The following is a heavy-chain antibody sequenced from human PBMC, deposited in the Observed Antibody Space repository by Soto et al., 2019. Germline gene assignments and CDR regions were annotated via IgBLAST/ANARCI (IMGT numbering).Heavy chain of an antibody. V-gene: IGHV5-10-1*01. CDR1: GYSFTTYW. CDR3: ARLPHSSSWYSYYYGMEV. Sequence: GQSLKISSNGSGYSFTTYWISWVRQMPGKGLEWLGRIDPSDSYTNYSQSFHVHVTISADKSISTAYLQWSSLKASDTAMYYCARLPHSSSWYSYYYGMEVWRQGPTVTVSS. D-gene: IGHD6-13*01. CDR2: IDPSDSYT. J-gene: IGHJ6*02.